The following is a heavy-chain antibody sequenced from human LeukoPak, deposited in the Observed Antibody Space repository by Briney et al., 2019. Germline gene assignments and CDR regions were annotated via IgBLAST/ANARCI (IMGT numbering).Heavy chain of an antibody. V-gene: IGHV4-59*01. CDR1: GGSISSYY. CDR2: IYYSGST. Sequence: SETLSLTCTVSGGSISSYYWSWIRQPPGKGLEWIGYIYYSGSTNYNPSLKSRVTISVDTSKNQFSLKLSSVTAADTAVYYCARHTYYYYGMDVWGQGTTVTVSS. CDR3: ARHTYYYYGMDV. J-gene: IGHJ6*02.